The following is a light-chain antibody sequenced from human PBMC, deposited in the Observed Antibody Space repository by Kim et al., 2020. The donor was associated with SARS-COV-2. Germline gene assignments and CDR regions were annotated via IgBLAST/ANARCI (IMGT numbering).Light chain of an antibody. V-gene: IGKV2-24*01. Sequence: DIVMTQTPLSSPVTLGQPASISCRSSQSLIHGNGNTYLSWLDQRPGQPPRLLIYKISSRFSEVRDRFSGSGAETYFTLTINRREAGDGRVYYCVQATLVPRAFGQGTRVEI. CDR2: KIS. CDR1: QSLIHGNGNTY. CDR3: VQATLVPRA. J-gene: IGKJ2*01.